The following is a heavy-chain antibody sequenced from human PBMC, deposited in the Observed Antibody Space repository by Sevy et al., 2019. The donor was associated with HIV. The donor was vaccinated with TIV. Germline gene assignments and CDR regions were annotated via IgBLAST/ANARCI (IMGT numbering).Heavy chain of an antibody. V-gene: IGHV4-38-2*01. J-gene: IGHJ4*02. Sequence: SETLSLTCAVSGYSIISGYYWGWIRQPPGKGLEWFGNIYHSGSTYYNPSLKSRVTISLDTSKNQFSLRLSSVTAADTAVYYCARGVRSVGAPNFDYWGQGTLVTVSS. CDR3: ARGVRSVGAPNFDY. D-gene: IGHD2-21*01. CDR1: GYSIISGYY. CDR2: IYHSGST.